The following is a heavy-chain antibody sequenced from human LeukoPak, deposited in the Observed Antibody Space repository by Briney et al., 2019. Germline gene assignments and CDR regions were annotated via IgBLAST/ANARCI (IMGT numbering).Heavy chain of an antibody. CDR2: INHSGST. Sequence: PSETLSLTCAVYGGSFSGYYWSWIRQPPGKGLEWIEEINHSGSTNYNPSLKSRVTISVDTSKTQFSLKLSSVTAADTAVYYCARGIHYYDSSGYSRRYYYGMDVWGQGTTVTVSS. D-gene: IGHD3-22*01. V-gene: IGHV4-34*01. CDR1: GGSFSGYY. CDR3: ARGIHYYDSSGYSRRYYYGMDV. J-gene: IGHJ6*02.